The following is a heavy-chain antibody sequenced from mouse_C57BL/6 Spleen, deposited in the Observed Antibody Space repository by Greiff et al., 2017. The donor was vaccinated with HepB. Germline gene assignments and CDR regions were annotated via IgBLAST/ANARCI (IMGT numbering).Heavy chain of an antibody. CDR3: ARGSDLGDY. J-gene: IGHJ2*01. CDR1: GYTFTSYW. CDR2: IHPNSGST. V-gene: IGHV1-64*01. Sequence: QVQLQQPGAELVKPGASVKLSCKASGYTFTSYWMHWVKQRPGQGLEWIGMIHPNSGSTNYNEKFKSQATLTVDKSSSTPSMQLSSLTSEDSAVYSCARGSDLGDYWGQGTTLTVSS.